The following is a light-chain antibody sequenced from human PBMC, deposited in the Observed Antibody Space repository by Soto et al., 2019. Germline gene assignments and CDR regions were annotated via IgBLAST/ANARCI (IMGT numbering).Light chain of an antibody. Sequence: DIQMTQSPSSLSASVGDRVTITCRASQTISNFLNWYQQKPGKAPELLIYAASSLQSGVPSRFSGSGSGTDFTLTISSLQPEDFATYYCQQSYSQYTFGQGTKLEIK. CDR2: AAS. V-gene: IGKV1-39*01. CDR1: QTISNF. J-gene: IGKJ2*01. CDR3: QQSYSQYT.